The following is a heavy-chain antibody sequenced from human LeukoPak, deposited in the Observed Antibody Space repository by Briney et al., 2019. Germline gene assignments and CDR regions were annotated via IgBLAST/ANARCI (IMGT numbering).Heavy chain of an antibody. J-gene: IGHJ6*03. D-gene: IGHD2-2*01. CDR2: INPNSGGT. CDR1: GGTFSSYA. V-gene: IGHV1-2*02. CDR3: ARDDGFIVVVPARSAHNYYMDV. Sequence: GSSVKVSCKASGGTFSSYAISWVRQAPGQGLEWMGWINPNSGGTNYAQKFQGRVTMTRDTSISTAYMELSRLRSDDTAVYYCARDDGFIVVVPARSAHNYYMDVWGKGTTVTVSS.